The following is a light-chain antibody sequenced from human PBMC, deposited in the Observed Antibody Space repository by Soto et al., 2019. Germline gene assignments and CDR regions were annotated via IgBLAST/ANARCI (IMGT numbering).Light chain of an antibody. J-gene: IGKJ2*01. CDR2: DSS. CDR3: QQYNNYSYT. V-gene: IGKV1-5*01. CDR1: QSISYW. Sequence: DIQMTQSPSTLSASVGDSVTISCRASQSISYWLAWYQQKPGKAPKLLIYDSSILESGVPSRFSGSGSGTEFTLTISSLQPDDFATYYCQQYNNYSYTFGQGTKLEIK.